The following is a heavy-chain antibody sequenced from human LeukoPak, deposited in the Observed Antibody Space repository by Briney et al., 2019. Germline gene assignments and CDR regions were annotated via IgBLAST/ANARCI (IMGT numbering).Heavy chain of an antibody. Sequence: ASVKFSCKPSGGTFSSFAISWVRQAPGQGLEWMGGIIPIFGTANYAQKFQGRVTITTDESTSTAYMGLSSLRSEDTAAYYCALEDSSSSRGDNWFDPWGQGTLVTVS. D-gene: IGHD6-6*01. CDR1: GGTFSSFA. CDR3: ALEDSSSSRGDNWFDP. CDR2: IIPIFGTA. J-gene: IGHJ5*02. V-gene: IGHV1-69*05.